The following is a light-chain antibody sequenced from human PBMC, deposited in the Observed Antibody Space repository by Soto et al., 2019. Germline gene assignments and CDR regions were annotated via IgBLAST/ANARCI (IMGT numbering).Light chain of an antibody. J-gene: IGKJ1*01. CDR2: DAS. CDR1: QSVSSN. Sequence: DILLTQYPGTLSLSPGERATLSCGASQSVSSNLAWYQQKPGQAPRLLIYDASTRATGFPARFSGSGSGTEFTINISSLQSEDFAVYYCKQYNNWPPWTFGQGTKV. V-gene: IGKV3-15*01. CDR3: KQYNNWPPWT.